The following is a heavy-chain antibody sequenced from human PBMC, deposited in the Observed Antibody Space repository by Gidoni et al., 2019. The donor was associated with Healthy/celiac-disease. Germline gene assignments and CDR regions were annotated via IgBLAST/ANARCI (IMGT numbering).Heavy chain of an antibody. CDR2: ISYDGSNK. D-gene: IGHD3-22*01. CDR1: GFTFSSYG. CDR3: AKNLYYDSSGVDY. Sequence: QVQLVESGGGVVQPGRSLRLSCAASGFTFSSYGMHWVRQAPGKGLEWVAVISYDGSNKYYADSVKGRFTISRDNSKNTLYLQMNSLRAEDTAVYYCAKNLYYDSSGVDYWGQGTLVTVSS. V-gene: IGHV3-30*18. J-gene: IGHJ4*02.